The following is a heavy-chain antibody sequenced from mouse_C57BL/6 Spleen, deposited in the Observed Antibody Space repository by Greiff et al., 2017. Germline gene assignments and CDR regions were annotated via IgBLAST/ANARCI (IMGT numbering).Heavy chain of an antibody. J-gene: IGHJ3*01. V-gene: IGHV1-50*01. CDR3: AREVYYGNYTAWFAY. CDR1: GYTFTSYW. Sequence: QVQLQQPGAELVKPGASVKLSCKASGYTFTSYWMQWVKQRPGQGLEWIGEIDPSDSYTNYNQKFKDKATLTVDTSSSTAYMQLSSLTSEDSAVYYCAREVYYGNYTAWFAYWGQGTLVTVSA. CDR2: IDPSDSYT. D-gene: IGHD2-1*01.